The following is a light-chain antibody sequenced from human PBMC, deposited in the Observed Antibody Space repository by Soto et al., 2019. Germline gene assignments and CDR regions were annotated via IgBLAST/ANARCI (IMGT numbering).Light chain of an antibody. CDR3: CSYAGSSTYV. J-gene: IGLJ1*01. Sequence: HCVRTQAASVSVSAGLSLTIICTRTSSDVGSYNLVSWYQQHPGKAPKLMIYEGSKRPSGVSNRFSGSKSGNTASLTISGLQAEDEADYYCCSYAGSSTYVFGTGTKVTVL. CDR1: SSDVGSYNL. CDR2: EGS. V-gene: IGLV2-23*01.